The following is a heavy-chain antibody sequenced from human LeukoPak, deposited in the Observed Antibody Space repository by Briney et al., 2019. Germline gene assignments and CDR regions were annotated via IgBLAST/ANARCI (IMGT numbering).Heavy chain of an antibody. D-gene: IGHD5-12*01. CDR1: GGSISSYY. J-gene: IGHJ4*02. CDR3: ARIANVRLTAFDY. CDR2: IYYSGST. Sequence: SETLSLTCTVSGGSISSYYWSWIRQPPGKGLEWIGYIYYSGSTNYNPSLKSRVTISVDTSKNQFSLKLSSVTAADTAVYYCARIANVRLTAFDYWGQGTLVTVS. V-gene: IGHV4-59*01.